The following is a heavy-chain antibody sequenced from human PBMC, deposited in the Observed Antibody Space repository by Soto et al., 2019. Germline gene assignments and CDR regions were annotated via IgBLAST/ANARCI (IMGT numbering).Heavy chain of an antibody. CDR3: ARRGPGTYFDD. D-gene: IGHD6-13*01. CDR1: GFTFSSYA. Sequence: EVQLLESGGGLVQPGGSLRLSCAASGFTFSSYAMNWVRQAPGKGLEWVSVISGSGGSTYYADSVKGRFTISRDNSKNTLYLQVNSLRAEDTAVYYCARRGPGTYFDDWGQGTLVTVSS. CDR2: ISGSGGST. J-gene: IGHJ4*02. V-gene: IGHV3-23*01.